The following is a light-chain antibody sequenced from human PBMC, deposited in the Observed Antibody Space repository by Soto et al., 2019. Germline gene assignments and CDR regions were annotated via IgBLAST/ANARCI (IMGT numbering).Light chain of an antibody. J-gene: IGKJ5*01. CDR3: QQSYSTPIT. Sequence: DIQLTQSPTVLSASVGDTVTITCRASQALSNYLAWYQQQPGTAPQLLFYAASSLQSGVPSRFSGSGSGTDFTLTISSLQPEDFATYYCQQSYSTPITFGQGTRLENK. V-gene: IGKV1-39*01. CDR2: AAS. CDR1: QALSNY.